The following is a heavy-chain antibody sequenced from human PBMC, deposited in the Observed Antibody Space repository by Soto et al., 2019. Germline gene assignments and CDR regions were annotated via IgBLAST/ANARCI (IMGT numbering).Heavy chain of an antibody. CDR2: ISYDGSNK. CDR3: AKDGKMATIPTRPYYYGMDV. D-gene: IGHD5-12*01. CDR1: GFTFSSYG. J-gene: IGHJ6*02. Sequence: PGGSRRLSCAASGFTFSSYGMHWVRQAPGKGLEWVAVISYDGSNKYYADSVKGRFTISRDNSKNTLYLQMNSLRAEDTAVYYCAKDGKMATIPTRPYYYGMDVWGQGTTVTVSS. V-gene: IGHV3-30*18.